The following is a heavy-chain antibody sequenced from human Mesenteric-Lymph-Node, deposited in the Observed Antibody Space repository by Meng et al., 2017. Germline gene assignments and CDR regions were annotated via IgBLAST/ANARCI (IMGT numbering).Heavy chain of an antibody. CDR3: ARGMTTVTH. CDR2: TSYVGINE. Sequence: GESLKISCAASGFTFSSYDMHWVRQAPGKGLEWVAVTSYVGINEFYADSVWGRFTISRDDSKNTLFLQMNSLRVEDTAVYYCARGMTTVTHWGQGTLVTGSS. CDR1: GFTFSSYD. J-gene: IGHJ4*02. V-gene: IGHV3-30*01. D-gene: IGHD4-17*01.